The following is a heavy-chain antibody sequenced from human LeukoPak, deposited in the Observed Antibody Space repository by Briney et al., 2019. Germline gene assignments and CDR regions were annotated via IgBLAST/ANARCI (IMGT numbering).Heavy chain of an antibody. J-gene: IGHJ4*02. CDR1: GGSISTAYYY. V-gene: IGHV4-31*03. Sequence: PSETLSLTCTVSGGSISTAYYYWSWIRQLPGKGLEWIGYIYYSGITYYNPSLESRVTISVDTSKNQFSLKLTSVTAADTAVYYCARASDTSGYYYVDYWGQGTLVTVSS. CDR3: ARASDTSGYYYVDY. CDR2: IYYSGIT. D-gene: IGHD3-22*01.